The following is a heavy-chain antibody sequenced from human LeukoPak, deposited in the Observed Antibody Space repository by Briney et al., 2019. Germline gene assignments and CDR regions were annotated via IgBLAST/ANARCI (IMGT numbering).Heavy chain of an antibody. D-gene: IGHD1-26*01. Sequence: PSETLSLTCTVSGDSIRSYYWSWIRQPPGKGLEWIGYIYYSGNTNYNPSLKSRVTISVDTSKNQFSLKLSSVTAADTAVYYCARGIIVGATWGENDNWFDPWGQGTLVTVSS. J-gene: IGHJ5*02. CDR3: ARGIIVGATWGENDNWFDP. CDR1: GDSIRSYY. V-gene: IGHV4-59*01. CDR2: IYYSGNT.